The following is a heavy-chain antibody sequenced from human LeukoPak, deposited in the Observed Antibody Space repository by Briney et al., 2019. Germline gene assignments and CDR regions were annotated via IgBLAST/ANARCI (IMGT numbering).Heavy chain of an antibody. CDR1: GGSISSDY. D-gene: IGHD4-11*01. J-gene: IGHJ4*02. CDR3: ARGFYSPHY. Sequence: SGTLSLTCTVSGGSISSDYWSWIRQPPGKGPEWIGYIYYSGRTYYSPSLKSRITISVDTSKNQFSLKLSSVTAADTAVYYCARGFYSPHYWGQGTLVSVSS. CDR2: IYYSGRT. V-gene: IGHV4-59*01.